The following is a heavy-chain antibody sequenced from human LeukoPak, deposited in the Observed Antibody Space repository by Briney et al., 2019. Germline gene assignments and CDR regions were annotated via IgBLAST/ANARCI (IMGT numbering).Heavy chain of an antibody. CDR3: ARAVDVADY. CDR1: GFTFGHHF. D-gene: IGHD3-16*01. V-gene: IGHV3-7*01. Sequence: PGGSLRLSRVASGFTFGHHFMSWVRQAPGGGLEWVANINPDGSIKFHADSVKGRFSISRDSARNSVYLQMNSLRGEDTAVYYCARAVDVADYWGQGTLVAVSS. CDR2: INPDGSIK. J-gene: IGHJ4*02.